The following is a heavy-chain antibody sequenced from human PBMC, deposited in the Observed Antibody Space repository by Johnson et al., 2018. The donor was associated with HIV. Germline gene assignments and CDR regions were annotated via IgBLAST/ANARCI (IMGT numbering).Heavy chain of an antibody. CDR3: AIGPTPVFGNALDI. CDR2: ISYDGSYK. J-gene: IGHJ3*02. CDR1: GFTFSSYV. Sequence: QVQLVESGGGLVQPGGSLRLSCAASGFTFSSYVLHWVRQAPGKGLEWVAVISYDGSYKNYADSVKGRFTISRDNSKNTLDLQMSSLRAEDTAVYYCAIGPTPVFGNALDIRGQGTMVTVSS. V-gene: IGHV3-30*04. D-gene: IGHD3-3*01.